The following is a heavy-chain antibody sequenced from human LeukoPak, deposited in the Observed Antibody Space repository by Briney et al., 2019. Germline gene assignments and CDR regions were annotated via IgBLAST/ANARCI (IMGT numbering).Heavy chain of an antibody. V-gene: IGHV1-2*02. CDR2: INPNSGGT. CDR1: GYTFTGYY. J-gene: IGHJ6*03. D-gene: IGHD6-13*01. CDR3: ARVATDSSSWGYYYYYMDV. Sequence: ASVKVSCKASGYTFTGYYMDWVRQAPGQGLEWMGWINPNSGGTNYAQKFQGRVTMTRDTSISTAYMELSRLRSDDTAVYYCARVATDSSSWGYYYYYMDVWGKGTTVTVSS.